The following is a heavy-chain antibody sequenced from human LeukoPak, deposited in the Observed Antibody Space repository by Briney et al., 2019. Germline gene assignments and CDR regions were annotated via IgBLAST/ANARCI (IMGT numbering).Heavy chain of an antibody. CDR1: GGSFSGYY. J-gene: IGHJ6*02. D-gene: IGHD4-17*01. Sequence: SETLTLTCAVYGGSFSGYYWSWIRQPPGKGLEGIGEINHSGSTNYNPSLKSRVTISVDTSKNQFSLKLSSVTAADTAVYYCARVPNYGDSYYYFYGMDVWGQGTTVTVSS. CDR3: ARVPNYGDSYYYFYGMDV. V-gene: IGHV4-34*01. CDR2: INHSGST.